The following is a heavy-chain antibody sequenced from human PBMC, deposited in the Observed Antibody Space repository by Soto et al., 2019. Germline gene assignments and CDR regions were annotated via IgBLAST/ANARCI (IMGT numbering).Heavy chain of an antibody. CDR2: IIPILGIA. V-gene: IGHV1-69*02. D-gene: IGHD2-2*01. CDR1: GGTFSSYT. CDR3: ASKVPAAATFSYYYYMDV. J-gene: IGHJ6*03. Sequence: EASVKVSCKASGGTFSSYTISWVRQAPGQGLEWMGRIIPILGIANYAQKFQGRVTITADKSTSTAYMELSSLRSEDTAVYYCASKVPAAATFSYYYYMDVWGKGTTVTVSS.